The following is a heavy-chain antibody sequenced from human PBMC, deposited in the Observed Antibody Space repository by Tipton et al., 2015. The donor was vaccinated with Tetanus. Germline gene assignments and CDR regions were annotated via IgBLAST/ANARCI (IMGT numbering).Heavy chain of an antibody. J-gene: IGHJ4*02. CDR1: GGSLKSGGYY. CDR2: IYYTGNT. V-gene: IGHV4-31*03. D-gene: IGHD6-13*01. CDR3: ARGWGSSWYYFDY. Sequence: TLSLTCNVSGGSLKSGGYYWTWIRQHPVRGLEWIGYIYYTGNTYYNPSLKSRVTMSVDTSKRQFSLKLNSVTAADTAVYYCARGWGSSWYYFDYWGQGILVTVSS.